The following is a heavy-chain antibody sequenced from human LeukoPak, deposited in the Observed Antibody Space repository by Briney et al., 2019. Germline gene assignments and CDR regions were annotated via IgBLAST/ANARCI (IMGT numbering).Heavy chain of an antibody. D-gene: IGHD5-12*01. CDR1: GGTFSSYT. J-gene: IGHJ4*02. CDR2: IIPTFGTA. V-gene: IGHV1-69*13. CDR3: AREPRYSGNDGVLDY. Sequence: SVKVSCKASGGTFSSYTISWVRQAPGQGLEWMGRIIPTFGTANYAQKFQGRVTITADESTSTAYMELSSLRSEDTAVYCCAREPRYSGNDGVLDYWGQGTLVTVSS.